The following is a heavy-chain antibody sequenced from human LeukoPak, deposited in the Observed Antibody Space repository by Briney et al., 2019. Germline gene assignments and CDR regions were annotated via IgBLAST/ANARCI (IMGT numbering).Heavy chain of an antibody. CDR2: LSGSGGSS. D-gene: IGHD1-1*01. CDR3: AKERTSEGYFDY. V-gene: IGHV3-23*01. Sequence: GGSLRLSCAASGFTFSTYAMSWVPQAPGKGLEWVSALSGSGGSSYYADSVRGRFTISRDNSKNTLYLQMNSLRAEDTAVYYCAKERTSEGYFDYWGQGTLVTVSS. J-gene: IGHJ4*02. CDR1: GFTFSTYA.